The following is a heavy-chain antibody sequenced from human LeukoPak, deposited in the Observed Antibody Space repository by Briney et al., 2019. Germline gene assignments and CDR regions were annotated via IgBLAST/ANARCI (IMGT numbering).Heavy chain of an antibody. CDR2: IYYSGST. CDR3: ARQGSGWYRSEYFQH. D-gene: IGHD6-19*01. V-gene: IGHV4-59*08. CDR1: GGSISSYY. Sequence: PSETLSLTCTVSGGSISSYYWSWIRQPPGKGLEWIGYIYYSGSTNYNPSLKSRVTISVDTSKNQFSLKLSSVTAADTAVYYCARQGSGWYRSEYFQHWGQGTLVTVSS. J-gene: IGHJ1*01.